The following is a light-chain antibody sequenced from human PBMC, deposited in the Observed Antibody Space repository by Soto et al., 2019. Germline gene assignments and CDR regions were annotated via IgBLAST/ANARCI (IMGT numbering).Light chain of an antibody. CDR2: DAS. V-gene: IGKV3-11*01. CDR1: QSVSTS. Sequence: EIVLTQSPGTLSLSPGERATLSCRASQSVSTSLAWYQQKPGQAPSLLIYDASNRATGVPARFSGSGSGTDFTVTISSLEPEDVAVFYCQQRRDFFQVTFGPGTRLDI. J-gene: IGKJ3*01. CDR3: QQRRDFFQVT.